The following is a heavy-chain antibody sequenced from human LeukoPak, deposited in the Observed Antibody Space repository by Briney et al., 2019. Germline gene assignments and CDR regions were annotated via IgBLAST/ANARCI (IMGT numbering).Heavy chain of an antibody. V-gene: IGHV3-23*01. CDR1: GFTFSSYA. J-gene: IGHJ3*02. CDR3: VKEYAIFGVVMNAFDI. D-gene: IGHD3-3*01. CDR2: ISGSGGST. Sequence: GGSLRLSCAASGFTFSSYAMSWVRQAPGKGLEWVSAISGSGGSTYYADSVKGRFTISRDNSKNTLYLQMNSLRAEDTAVYYCVKEYAIFGVVMNAFDIWGQGTMVTVSS.